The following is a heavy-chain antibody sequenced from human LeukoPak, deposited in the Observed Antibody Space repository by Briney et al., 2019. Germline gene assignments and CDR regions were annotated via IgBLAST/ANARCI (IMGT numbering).Heavy chain of an antibody. Sequence: PSETLSLTCTVSGGSISSGDYYWSWIRQPPGKGLEWIGYIYYSGSTYYNPSLKSRVTISVDTSKNQFSLKLSSVTAADTAVYYCASAGPHYYDSSGYSVALDIWGQGTMVTVSS. CDR3: ASAGPHYYDSSGYSVALDI. J-gene: IGHJ3*02. CDR2: IYYSGST. D-gene: IGHD3-22*01. V-gene: IGHV4-30-4*01. CDR1: GGSISSGDYY.